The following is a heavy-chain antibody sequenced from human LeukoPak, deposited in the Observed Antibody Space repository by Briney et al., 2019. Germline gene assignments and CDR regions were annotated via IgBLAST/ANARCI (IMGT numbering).Heavy chain of an antibody. Sequence: PSETLSLTCTVSGGSISSGTYYWGWIRQPPGKGLEWVATVYYTGSMYYNPSLKGRVTMSLDTSKNQFSLKLSSVTAADTAVYYCAREEVPHGFDIWGQGTMVTVSS. V-gene: IGHV4-39*07. CDR2: VYYTGSM. CDR1: GGSISSGTYY. J-gene: IGHJ3*02. CDR3: AREEVPHGFDI.